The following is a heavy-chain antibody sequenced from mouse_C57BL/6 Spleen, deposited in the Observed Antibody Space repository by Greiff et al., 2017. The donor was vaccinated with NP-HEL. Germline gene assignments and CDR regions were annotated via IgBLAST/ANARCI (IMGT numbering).Heavy chain of an antibody. Sequence: EVMLVESGGDLVKPGGSLKLSCAASGFTFSSYGMSWVRQTPDKRLEWVATISSGGSYTYYPDSVKGRFTISRDNAKNTLSLQMSSLKSEDTAMYYCARRGTTVVDVYAMDYWGKGTSVTVSS. J-gene: IGHJ4*01. CDR3: ARRGTTVVDVYAMDY. V-gene: IGHV5-6*02. CDR1: GFTFSSYG. CDR2: ISSGGSYT. D-gene: IGHD1-1*01.